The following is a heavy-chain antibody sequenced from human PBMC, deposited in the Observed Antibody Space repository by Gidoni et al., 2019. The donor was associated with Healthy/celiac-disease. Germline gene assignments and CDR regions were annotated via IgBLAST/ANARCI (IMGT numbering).Heavy chain of an antibody. CDR1: GFPFSSYA. CDR2: ISGSGGST. J-gene: IGHJ4*02. V-gene: IGHV3-23*01. CDR3: ANVRELTHPGDY. D-gene: IGHD1-26*01. Sequence: EVQLLESGGGLVQPGGSLSLSCAASGFPFSSYAMSLVRHAPGKGLEWVSAISGSGGSTYYADSVKGRFTISRDNSKNTLYLQMNSLRAEDTAVYYCANVRELTHPGDYWGQGTLVTVSS.